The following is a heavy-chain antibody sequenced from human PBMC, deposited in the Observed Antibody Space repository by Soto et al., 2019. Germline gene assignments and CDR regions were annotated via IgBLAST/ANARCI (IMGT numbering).Heavy chain of an antibody. J-gene: IGHJ4*02. CDR3: ARGGQWDLLSDY. CDR2: ISAYNGNT. CDR1: GYSFTRYY. V-gene: IGHV1-18*01. Sequence: QVQLVQSGAKVKKPGASVKVSCKASGYSFTRYYINWVRQAPGQGLEWMGWISAYNGNTHYEEKLQGRVTLTTDTSTSTAYMELRSLRSDDTAVYFCARGGQWDLLSDYWGQGTLVTVSS. D-gene: IGHD1-26*01.